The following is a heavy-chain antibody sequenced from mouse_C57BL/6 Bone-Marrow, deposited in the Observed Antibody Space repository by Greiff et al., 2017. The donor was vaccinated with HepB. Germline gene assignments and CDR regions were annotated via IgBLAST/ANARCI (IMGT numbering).Heavy chain of an antibody. V-gene: IGHV1-64*01. CDR3: ARISPITTVVANWYFDV. Sequence: VQLQQPGAELVKPGASVKLSCKASGYTFTSYWMHWVKQRPGQGLEWIGMIHPNSGSTNYNEKFKSKATLTVDKSSSTAYMQLSSLTSEDSAVYYCARISPITTVVANWYFDVWGTGTTVTVSS. CDR1: GYTFTSYW. D-gene: IGHD1-1*01. CDR2: IHPNSGST. J-gene: IGHJ1*03.